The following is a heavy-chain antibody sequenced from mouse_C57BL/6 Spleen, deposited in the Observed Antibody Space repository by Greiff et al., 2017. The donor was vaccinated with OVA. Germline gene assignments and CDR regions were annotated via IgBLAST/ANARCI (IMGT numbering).Heavy chain of an antibody. CDR1: GYTFTSYT. D-gene: IGHD1-1*01. V-gene: IGHV1-4*01. J-gene: IGHJ4*01. Sequence: VQLQQSGAELARPGASVKMSCKASGYTFTSYTMPWVKQRPGQGLAWIGYINPSSGYTKYNQKFKDKATLTADKSSSTAYMQLSSLTSEDSAVYYCARNYDYAMDYWGQGTSVTVAS. CDR2: INPSSGYT. CDR3: ARNYDYAMDY.